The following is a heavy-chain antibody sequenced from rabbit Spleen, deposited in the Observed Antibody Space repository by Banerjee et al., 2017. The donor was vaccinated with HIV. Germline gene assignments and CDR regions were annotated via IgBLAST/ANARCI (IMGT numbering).Heavy chain of an antibody. CDR3: ARDGAGGSYFAL. D-gene: IGHD8-1*01. CDR1: GFTLSSYY. CDR2: IDPVFGIT. Sequence: HLKESGGGLVQPGGSLKLSCKASGFTLSSYYMNLVRQAPGKGLEWIGYIDPVFGITYYANWVNGRFSISRENAQNTVFLQMTSLTAADTATYFCARDGAGGSYFALWGPGTLVTVS. J-gene: IGHJ4*01. V-gene: IGHV1S7*01.